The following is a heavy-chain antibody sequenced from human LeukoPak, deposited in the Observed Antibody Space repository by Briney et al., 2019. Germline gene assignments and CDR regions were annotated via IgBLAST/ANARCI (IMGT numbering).Heavy chain of an antibody. J-gene: IGHJ5*02. Sequence: PSETLSLTCTVSGGSISSGGYYWSWIRQHPGKGLGWIGYIYYSGSTYYNPSLKSRVTISVDTSKNQFSLKLSSVTAADTAVYYCARDSRNYYDSSGYWFDPWGQGTLVTVSS. D-gene: IGHD3-22*01. CDR3: ARDSRNYYDSSGYWFDP. CDR1: GGSISSGGYY. V-gene: IGHV4-31*03. CDR2: IYYSGST.